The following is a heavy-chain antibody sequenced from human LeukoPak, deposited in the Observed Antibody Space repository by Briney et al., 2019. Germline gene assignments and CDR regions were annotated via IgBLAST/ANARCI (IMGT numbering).Heavy chain of an antibody. CDR1: VGTLSSYA. CDR2: IIPIFGTA. Sequence: SVKVSSKASVGTLSSYAISWVRQAPGQGREWMGGIIPIFGTANYAQKFQGRVTITADESTSTAYMEMSSLRSEDTAVYYCARGYGDYLGAFDIWGQGTMVTVSP. V-gene: IGHV1-69*01. J-gene: IGHJ3*02. D-gene: IGHD4-17*01. CDR3: ARGYGDYLGAFDI.